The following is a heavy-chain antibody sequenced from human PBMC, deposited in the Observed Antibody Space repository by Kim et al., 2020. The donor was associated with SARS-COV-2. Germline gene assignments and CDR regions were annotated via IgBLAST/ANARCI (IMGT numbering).Heavy chain of an antibody. Sequence: GGSLRLSCAASGFSFSNYDMSWVRQAQGKGLEWVSTVSNGGDSTSYAGSVKGLFTISRDNSKNTLSLHVNRLNREDTPLYYCAKSGQFDYWDQGILVSVTS. D-gene: IGHD5-12*01. CDR2: VSNGGDST. CDR3: AKSGQFDY. J-gene: IGHJ4*02. V-gene: IGHV3-23*01. CDR1: GFSFSNYD.